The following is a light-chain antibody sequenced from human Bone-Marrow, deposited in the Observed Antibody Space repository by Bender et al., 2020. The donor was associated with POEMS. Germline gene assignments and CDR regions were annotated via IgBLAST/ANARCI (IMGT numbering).Light chain of an antibody. CDR3: GVWDDSLGGWV. CDR1: SSNIGAYA. J-gene: IGLJ3*02. Sequence: QSVLTQPPSASGTPGQRVTISCSGGSSNIGAYAVNWYQHLPGTAPQLLSYSSRRRPSEVPDRFSGSRSGPSASLAISGLKSEDEADYYCGVWDDSLGGWVFGGGTKLTVL. V-gene: IGLV1-44*01. CDR2: SSR.